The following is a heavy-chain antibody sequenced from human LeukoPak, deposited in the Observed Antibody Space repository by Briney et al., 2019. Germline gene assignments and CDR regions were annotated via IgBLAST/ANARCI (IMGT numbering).Heavy chain of an antibody. CDR2: IIPIFGTA. CDR3: ARGEITMVRGPDYYYGMDV. V-gene: IGHV1-69*13. D-gene: IGHD3-10*01. Sequence: ASVKVSCKASGGTFSSYAISWVRQAPGQGLEWMGGIIPIFGTANYAQKFQGRVTITADESTSTAYMELSSLRSEDTAVYYCARGEITMVRGPDYYYGMDVRGKGTTVTVSS. J-gene: IGHJ6*04. CDR1: GGTFSSYA.